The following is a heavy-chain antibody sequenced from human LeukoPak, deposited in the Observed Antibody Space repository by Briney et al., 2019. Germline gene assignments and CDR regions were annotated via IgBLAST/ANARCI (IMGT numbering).Heavy chain of an antibody. J-gene: IGHJ4*02. CDR3: ARGVEYSSSSGLGY. Sequence: PSETLSLTCTVYGGSISSYYWSWLRQPPGKGLEWVGYIYYSGSTNYNPSLKSRVTISVDTSKNQFSLKLSSVTAADTAVYYCARGVEYSSSSGLGYWGQGTLVTVSS. D-gene: IGHD6-6*01. CDR2: IYYSGST. V-gene: IGHV4-59*01. CDR1: GGSISSYY.